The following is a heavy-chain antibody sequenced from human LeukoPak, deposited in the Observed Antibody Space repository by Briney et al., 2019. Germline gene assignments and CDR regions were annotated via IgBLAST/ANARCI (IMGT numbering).Heavy chain of an antibody. V-gene: IGHV3-48*01. CDR1: GFTFSTYS. CDR2: ISSNSRTI. J-gene: IGHJ3*02. Sequence: QPGGSLRLSCAASGFTFSTYSMNWVRQAPGKGLEWVSYISSNSRTIFYAESVRGRFTISRDNAKNTLYLQMNSLRAEDTAVYYCAKGISSWSGAFDIWGQGTMVTVSS. D-gene: IGHD6-13*01. CDR3: AKGISSWSGAFDI.